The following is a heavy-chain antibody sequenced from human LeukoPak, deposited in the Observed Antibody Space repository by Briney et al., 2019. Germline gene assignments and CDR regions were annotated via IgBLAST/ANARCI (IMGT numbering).Heavy chain of an antibody. CDR2: IYYSGST. D-gene: IGHD2-2*01. CDR1: GGSISRYS. Sequence: SETLSLTCAVSGGSISRYSWSWIRQAPGKGLEWIGHIYYSGSTKYNPPLQSRDTTSAHTSKNQFSLKLSAVTAADTAVYYCARSGYCSSTSCYCWFDPWGQGTLVTVSS. CDR3: ARSGYCSSTSCYCWFDP. J-gene: IGHJ5*02. V-gene: IGHV4-59*01.